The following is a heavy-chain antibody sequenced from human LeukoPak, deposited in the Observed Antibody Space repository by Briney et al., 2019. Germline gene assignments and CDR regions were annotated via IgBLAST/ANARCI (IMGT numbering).Heavy chain of an antibody. Sequence: SQTLSLTCTVSGGSISSGGYYWSWIRQPPGKGLEWIGYIHHSGSTYYNPSLKSRVTISVDRSKNQFSLKLSSVTAADTAVYYCARTHYYDSSGYSTPLDAFDIWGQGTMVTVSS. CDR1: GGSISSGGYY. CDR3: ARTHYYDSSGYSTPLDAFDI. J-gene: IGHJ3*02. V-gene: IGHV4-30-2*01. CDR2: IHHSGST. D-gene: IGHD3-22*01.